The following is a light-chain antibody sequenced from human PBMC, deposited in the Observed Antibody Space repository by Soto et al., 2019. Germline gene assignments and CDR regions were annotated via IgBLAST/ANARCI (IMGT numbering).Light chain of an antibody. CDR2: AAS. Sequence: DIQMTQSPASLSASIGDTVTIACRASQNIDIYLNWYQHKPGTVPKLLIYAASGLQTGVPSRFSCSGSGTDFSFTISSLQPEDFATYYCQQSRTTPWTFGQGTKVDIK. V-gene: IGKV1-39*01. CDR3: QQSRTTPWT. CDR1: QNIDIY. J-gene: IGKJ1*01.